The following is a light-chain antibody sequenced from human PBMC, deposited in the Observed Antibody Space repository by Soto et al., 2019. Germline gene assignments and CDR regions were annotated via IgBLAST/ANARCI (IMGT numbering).Light chain of an antibody. J-gene: IGLJ2*01. CDR2: EVT. CDR3: SSYAGSKNVI. Sequence: QSALTQPSSASGSPGQSVAISCTGTSSDVGGNNYVSWYQQHPGKAPKLMVYEVTKRPSGVPDRFSGSKSGNTASLTVSGLQAEDEADYYCSSYAGSKNVIFGGGTKLTVL. CDR1: SSDVGGNNY. V-gene: IGLV2-8*01.